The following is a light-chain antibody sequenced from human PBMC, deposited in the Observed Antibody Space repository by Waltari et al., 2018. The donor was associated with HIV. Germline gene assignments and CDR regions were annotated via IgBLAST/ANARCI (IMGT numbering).Light chain of an antibody. Sequence: QSVLTQPPSASGTPGQGATISCSGNSSNIGYTYVSWYQQLPGAAPKLFIYANDRRPSGVPDRFSGSKSGTSASLAISGLRSEDQGDYYCATWDDSLNGRLFGGGTKLTVL. CDR2: AND. CDR3: ATWDDSLNGRL. CDR1: SSNIGYTY. V-gene: IGLV1-47*01. J-gene: IGLJ2*01.